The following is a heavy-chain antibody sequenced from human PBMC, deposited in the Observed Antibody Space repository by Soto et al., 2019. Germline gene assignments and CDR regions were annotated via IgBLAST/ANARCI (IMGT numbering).Heavy chain of an antibody. V-gene: IGHV4-61*01. D-gene: IGHD2-15*01. CDR3: AREFRDTYSPFDL. J-gene: IGHJ4*02. CDR2: ISNSATT. CDR1: GGSVGSDRGY. Sequence: QVQLRESGPGLIKPSETLSLTCGVSGGSVGSDRGYWSWIRQSPGRGLEWIGYISNSATTKYNPSLKGRATISLDTSKNQFALTLSSVTPAYTAVYYCAREFRDTYSPFDLWGQGTLVTVSS.